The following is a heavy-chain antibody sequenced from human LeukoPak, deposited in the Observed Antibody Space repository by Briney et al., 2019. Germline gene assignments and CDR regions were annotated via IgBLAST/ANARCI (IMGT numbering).Heavy chain of an antibody. CDR1: GFSFSSAT. CDR2: LSGSGRLI. V-gene: IGHV3-21*06. Sequence: AGGSLRLSCAASGFSFSSATMNWVRQAPGKALEWVSSLSGSGRLIWYAGSVKGRFTISRDNAANSLFLQMNSPRVEDTAVYYCARDLQTGLAFDAWGQGTVVAVSS. J-gene: IGHJ3*01. D-gene: IGHD7-27*01. CDR3: ARDLQTGLAFDA.